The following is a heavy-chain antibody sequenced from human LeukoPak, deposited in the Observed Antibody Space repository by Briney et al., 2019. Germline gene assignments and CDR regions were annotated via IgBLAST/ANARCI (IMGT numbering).Heavy chain of an antibody. CDR3: ARGGRWLQFDAFDL. CDR2: IYPGDSDI. CDR1: GYSFTIYL. J-gene: IGHJ3*01. Sequence: GSSLKISCKGSGYSFTIYLICWVRQMRGKGLEWMGIIYPGDSDIRYSPSFQGQVTISADKSISTAYLQWSSLKASDTTMYYCARGGRWLQFDAFDLWGRGTMVSVS. V-gene: IGHV5-51*01. D-gene: IGHD5-24*01.